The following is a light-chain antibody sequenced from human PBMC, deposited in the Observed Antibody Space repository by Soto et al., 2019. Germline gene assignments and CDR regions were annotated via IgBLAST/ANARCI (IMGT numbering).Light chain of an antibody. J-gene: IGLJ1*01. CDR2: EVT. CDR1: RSDVVFYNF. Sequence: SLLNQPPSASGSPGQSLTISCTGTRSDVVFYNFVSWYQQRPGKAPKLVIYEVTKRPSGVPDRFSGSKSGSTASLTVSGLQADDEADYYCASYAGTKLFVFGSGTKVTVL. V-gene: IGLV2-8*01. CDR3: ASYAGTKLFV.